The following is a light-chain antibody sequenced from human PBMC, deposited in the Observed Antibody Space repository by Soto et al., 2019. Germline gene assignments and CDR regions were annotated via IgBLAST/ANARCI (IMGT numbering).Light chain of an antibody. Sequence: EIVLTQSPGTLSLSPGERATLSCRASQSVSSNLAWYQQKPGQAPRLLIYDASSRPTDIPARFSGSGSGTDFTLTISSLEPEDFAVYYCQQRSNWPLTFGGGTKVDI. CDR2: DAS. CDR3: QQRSNWPLT. J-gene: IGKJ4*01. CDR1: QSVSSN. V-gene: IGKV3-11*01.